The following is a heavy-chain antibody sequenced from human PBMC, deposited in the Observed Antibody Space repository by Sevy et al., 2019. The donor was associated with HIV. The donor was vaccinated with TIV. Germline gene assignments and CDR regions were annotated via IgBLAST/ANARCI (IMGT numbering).Heavy chain of an antibody. D-gene: IGHD2-2*01. CDR2: IRSKPYGGAT. Sequence: GGSLRLSCTTSGFTFGDYGMSWFRQAPGKGLEWIGFIRSKPYGGATEYAASVKGRFTISRDDSKSIASLQMGSLKTDDTAVYDCSRVPPQRLCSSASCYDGDYYYYGMDVWGQGTTVTASS. J-gene: IGHJ6*02. V-gene: IGHV3-49*03. CDR3: SRVPPQRLCSSASCYDGDYYYYGMDV. CDR1: GFTFGDYG.